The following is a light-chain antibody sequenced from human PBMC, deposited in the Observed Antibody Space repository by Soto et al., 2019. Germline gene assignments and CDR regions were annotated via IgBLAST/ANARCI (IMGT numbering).Light chain of an antibody. V-gene: IGKV3-15*01. CDR3: QQYNNWPPIT. Sequence: EXMXTQSXATLXVSPGERATLSCRASQSVSNNLAWYQQKPGQAPRLLIYYASTRATGIPARFSGSGSGTEFTLTISSLQSEDFALYYCQQYNNWPPITFGQGTRLEIK. J-gene: IGKJ5*01. CDR1: QSVSNN. CDR2: YAS.